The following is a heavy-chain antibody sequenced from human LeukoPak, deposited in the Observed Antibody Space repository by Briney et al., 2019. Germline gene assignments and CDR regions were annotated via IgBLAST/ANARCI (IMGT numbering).Heavy chain of an antibody. CDR3: ARFNDILTGYGLGMDV. CDR2: INPNSGGT. D-gene: IGHD3-9*01. V-gene: IGHV1-2*02. CDR1: GYTFTGYY. Sequence: ASVKVSCKASGYTFTGYYMHWVRQAPGQGLEWTGWINPNSGGTNYAQKFQGRVTMTRDTSISTAYMELSRLRSDDTAVYYCARFNDILTGYGLGMDVWGKGTTVTVSS. J-gene: IGHJ6*01.